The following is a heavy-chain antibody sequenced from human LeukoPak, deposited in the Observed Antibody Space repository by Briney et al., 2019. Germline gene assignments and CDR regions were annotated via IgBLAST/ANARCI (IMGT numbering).Heavy chain of an antibody. CDR2: ISAYNGNT. Sequence: ASVKVSCKASGYTFTSYGISWVRQAPGQGLEWMGWISAYNGNTNYAQKLQGRVTMTTDTSTSTAYMELRSLRSDDTAVYYCARDRGIAAAWNSFDPWGQGTLVTVSS. CDR1: GYTFTSYG. CDR3: ARDRGIAAAWNSFDP. V-gene: IGHV1-18*01. D-gene: IGHD6-25*01. J-gene: IGHJ5*02.